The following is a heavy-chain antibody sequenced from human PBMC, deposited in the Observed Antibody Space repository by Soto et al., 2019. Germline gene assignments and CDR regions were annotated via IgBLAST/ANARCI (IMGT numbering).Heavy chain of an antibody. CDR1: GFSFSNAW. CDR2: IKRKIDGEAT. D-gene: IGHD2-15*01. CDR3: TTGSVEGV. V-gene: IGHV3-15*07. Sequence: VQLVESGGGLVKPGGSLRLSCAASGFSFSNAWMNWVRQAPGKGLEWVGRIKRKIDGEATDYAGPVKGRFTVFRDDSKSALYLQMNSLKGDDTAVYYCTTGSVEGVWGQWTTVTVS. J-gene: IGHJ6*02.